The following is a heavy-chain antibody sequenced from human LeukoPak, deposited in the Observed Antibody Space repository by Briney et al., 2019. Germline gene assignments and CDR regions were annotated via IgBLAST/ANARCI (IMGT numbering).Heavy chain of an antibody. CDR2: ITRSGAYI. J-gene: IGHJ4*02. D-gene: IGHD3-22*01. CDR3: ARALAFDSSGYSACPN. V-gene: IGHV3-21*01. CDR1: GFPLSRYT. Sequence: PGGSLRLSCAGSGFPLSRYTMNWGRQARGKGLEWVSSITRSGAYIYYSDPVKGRFTISRDNANNSLYLQMNSLGAEDTAVYYCARALAFDSSGYSACPNWGQGTLVTVSS.